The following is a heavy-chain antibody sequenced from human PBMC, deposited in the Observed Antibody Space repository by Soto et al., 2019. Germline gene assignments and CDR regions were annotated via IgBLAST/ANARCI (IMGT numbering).Heavy chain of an antibody. D-gene: IGHD3-10*01. Sequence: SETLSLTCTVSGGSISSGDYCWSWIRQPPGKGLEWIGYIYYSGSTNYNPSLKSRVTISVDTSKNQFSLKLSSETAADTAVYYCARVLWFGDSPFDPWGQGTLVTVSS. CDR2: IYYSGST. J-gene: IGHJ5*02. CDR3: ARVLWFGDSPFDP. V-gene: IGHV4-61*08. CDR1: GGSISSGDYC.